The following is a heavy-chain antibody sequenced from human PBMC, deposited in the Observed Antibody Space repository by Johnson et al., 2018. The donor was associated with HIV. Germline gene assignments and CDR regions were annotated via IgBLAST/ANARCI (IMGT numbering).Heavy chain of an antibody. Sequence: VQLVESGGGLVQPGGSLRLSCAASGFTFEDYAMHWVRQAPGKGLEWVSGISLNSGSIGYAVSVTGRFTISRDNAKNSLYLQMNSLRTEDTALYYCAKDGYSSSWYPYAFDIWGQGTMVTVSS. CDR3: AKDGYSSSWYPYAFDI. D-gene: IGHD6-13*01. V-gene: IGHV3-9*01. J-gene: IGHJ3*02. CDR1: GFTFEDYA. CDR2: ISLNSGSI.